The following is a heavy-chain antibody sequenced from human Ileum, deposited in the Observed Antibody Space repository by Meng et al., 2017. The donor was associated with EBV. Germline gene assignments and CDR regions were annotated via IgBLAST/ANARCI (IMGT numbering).Heavy chain of an antibody. CDR2: IGLSADAI. V-gene: IGHV3-11*01. Sequence: QIQLVGSGGGLVKPGGSLRRSCAASGFTFSDYSLSWIRQAPGKGLQVIASIGLSADAIYYADSVKGRFTISRDNANNSLYLQMNNLRVDETAVYYCAGRNNWFDPWGQGTLVTVSS. CDR1: GFTFSDYS. J-gene: IGHJ5*02. CDR3: AGRNNWFDP. D-gene: IGHD1-14*01.